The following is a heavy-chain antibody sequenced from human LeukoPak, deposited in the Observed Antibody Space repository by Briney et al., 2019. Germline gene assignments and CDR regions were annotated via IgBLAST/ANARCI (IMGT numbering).Heavy chain of an antibody. CDR2: ISTSGISI. CDR3: AREDAYRGCFDP. Sequence: GGSLRLSCAASGFNLSDDYTSWIRQAPGKGLEWISYISTSGISIYYADSVRGRFTISRDNGKNSVFLEMNNVRVEDTAVYYRAREDAYRGCFDPWGQGTLVTVSS. V-gene: IGHV3-11*01. D-gene: IGHD3-16*01. CDR1: GFNLSDDY. J-gene: IGHJ5*02.